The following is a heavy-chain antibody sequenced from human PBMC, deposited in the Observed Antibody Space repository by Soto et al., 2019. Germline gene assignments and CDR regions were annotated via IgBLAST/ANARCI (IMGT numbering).Heavy chain of an antibody. CDR2: IIPIFGTA. Sequence: ASVKVSCKASGGTFSSYAISWVRQAPGQGLEWMGGIIPIFGTANYAQKFQGRVTITADESTSTAYMELSSLRSEDTAVYYCARVGGLMDDSSGYSADNWFDPWGPGTLVTVS. CDR1: GGTFSSYA. J-gene: IGHJ5*02. D-gene: IGHD3-22*01. V-gene: IGHV1-69*13. CDR3: ARVGGLMDDSSGYSADNWFDP.